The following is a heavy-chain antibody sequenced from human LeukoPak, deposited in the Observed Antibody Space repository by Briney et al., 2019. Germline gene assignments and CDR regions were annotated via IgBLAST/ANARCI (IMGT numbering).Heavy chain of an antibody. D-gene: IGHD6-13*01. J-gene: IGHJ4*02. V-gene: IGHV3-7*01. CDR2: IKQDGSEN. Sequence: GGALRLSCAASGFSFSTYWMTWVHQAPGKGLEWVANIKQDGSENYYVDSARGRFTISRDNAKNSLYLQMNSLAADDTAVYYCATDLGSSRPNFWGQGILVTVSS. CDR3: ATDLGSSRPNF. CDR1: GFSFSTYW.